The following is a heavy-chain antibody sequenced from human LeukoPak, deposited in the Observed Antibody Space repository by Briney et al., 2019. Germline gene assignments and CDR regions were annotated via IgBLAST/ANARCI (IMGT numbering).Heavy chain of an antibody. V-gene: IGHV1-8*01. J-gene: IGHJ6*03. CDR1: GYTFTSYD. CDR3: ARGDSGYSYGYWVNYYYYYMDV. CDR2: MNPNTGNT. D-gene: IGHD5-18*01. Sequence: GASVKVSCKASGYTFTSYDINWVRLATGEGLEWVGWMNPNTGNTGYAQKFQGRVTMTRNTSISTAYMELSSLRSEDTAVYYCARGDSGYSYGYWVNYYYYYMDVWGKGTTVTISS.